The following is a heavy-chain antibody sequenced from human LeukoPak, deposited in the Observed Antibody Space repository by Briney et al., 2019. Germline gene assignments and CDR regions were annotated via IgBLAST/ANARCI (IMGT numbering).Heavy chain of an antibody. D-gene: IGHD6-19*01. J-gene: IGHJ4*02. V-gene: IGHV1-69*13. CDR3: ARRASSGWGNPLDY. CDR1: GGTFSSYA. CDR2: IIPIFGTA. Sequence: SVKVSCTASGGTFSSYAISWVRQAPGQVLEWMGGIIPIFGTANYAQKFQGRVTITADESTSTAYMELSSLRSEDTAVYYCARRASSGWGNPLDYWGQGTLVTVSS.